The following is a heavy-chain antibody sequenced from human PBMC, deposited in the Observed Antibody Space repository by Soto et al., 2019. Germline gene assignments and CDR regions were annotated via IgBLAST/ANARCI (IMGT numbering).Heavy chain of an antibody. CDR1: GGSISSYY. Sequence: QVQLQESGPGLVKPSETLSLTCTVSGGSISSYYWSWIRQPPGKGLEWIGYIYYSGSTNYNPSLKSRVTISVDTSKNQFSLKLSSVTAADTAVYYCARGIAAAFLEPWGQGTLVTVSS. V-gene: IGHV4-59*01. CDR2: IYYSGST. J-gene: IGHJ5*02. D-gene: IGHD6-13*01. CDR3: ARGIAAAFLEP.